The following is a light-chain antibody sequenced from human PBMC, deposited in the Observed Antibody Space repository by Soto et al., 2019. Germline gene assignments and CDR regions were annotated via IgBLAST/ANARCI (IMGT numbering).Light chain of an antibody. CDR2: SNS. V-gene: IGLV1-44*01. J-gene: IGLJ2*01. CDR3: AGWDDSLNGPV. Sequence: QAVVTQPPSASGTPGQRVTISCSGSSSNIGSNTVHWYQQLPGTAPKLLIFSNSQRPSGVPDRFSGSKSGTSASLAISGLQSEDEADYFCAGWDDSLNGPVFGGGTKVTVL. CDR1: SSNIGSNT.